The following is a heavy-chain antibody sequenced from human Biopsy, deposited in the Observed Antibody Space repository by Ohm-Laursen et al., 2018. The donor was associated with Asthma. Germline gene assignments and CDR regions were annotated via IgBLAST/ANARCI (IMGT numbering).Heavy chain of an antibody. CDR1: GFPFSNYV. J-gene: IGHJ4*02. V-gene: IGHV3-23*01. Sequence: SLRLSFAASGFPFSNYVMSWVRQAPGTGLEWVSSITGSGGFTYYADSVKGRFTISRDNSKDTLYLQVNSLRGDDTAVYYCARGKTGGRSYYFDYWGQGTLVTVSS. D-gene: IGHD3-16*01. CDR2: ITGSGGFT. CDR3: ARGKTGGRSYYFDY.